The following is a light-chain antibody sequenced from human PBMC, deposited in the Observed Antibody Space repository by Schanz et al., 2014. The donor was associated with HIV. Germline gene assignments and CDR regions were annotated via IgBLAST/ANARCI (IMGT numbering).Light chain of an antibody. Sequence: QSVLTQPPSASGTPGQTVTISCSGSSSDIGRNTVNWYQQLPGTAPKLLIYSNDQRPSGVPDRFSGSQSGTSASLAISGLQAEDEANYYCQSYDSSLTVVFGTGTKLTVL. V-gene: IGLV1-44*01. CDR2: SND. CDR3: QSYDSSLTVV. CDR1: SSDIGRNT. J-gene: IGLJ1*01.